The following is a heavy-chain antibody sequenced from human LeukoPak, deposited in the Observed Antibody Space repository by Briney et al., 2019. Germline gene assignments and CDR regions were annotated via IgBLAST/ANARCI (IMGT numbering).Heavy chain of an antibody. CDR3: ARLLGDPSTGWYGDY. Sequence: QPGGSLRLSCAASGFTFSSYWMYWVRQPPGKGLVWVSRINSGGSSTSNADSVKGRFTISRDNAKNTLYLQMNSLRAEDTAVYYCARLLGDPSTGWYGDYWGQGTLVTVSS. D-gene: IGHD6-19*01. J-gene: IGHJ4*02. CDR1: GFTFSSYW. V-gene: IGHV3-74*01. CDR2: INSGGSST.